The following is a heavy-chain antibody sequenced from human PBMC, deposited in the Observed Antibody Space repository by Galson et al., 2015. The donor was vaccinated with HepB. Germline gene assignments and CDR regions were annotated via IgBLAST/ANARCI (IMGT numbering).Heavy chain of an antibody. Sequence: SLRLSCAASGFIVSHTYINWVRQAPGKGLEWVSVIYSGGITYYADSVKGRSTISRDISKSTVYLQMSNLRAEDTAVYFCAKGRPLGTGYGLDVWGQGTTVTVSS. V-gene: IGHV3-53*01. CDR1: GFIVSHTY. J-gene: IGHJ6*02. CDR2: IYSGGIT. D-gene: IGHD5-18*01. CDR3: AKGRPLGTGYGLDV.